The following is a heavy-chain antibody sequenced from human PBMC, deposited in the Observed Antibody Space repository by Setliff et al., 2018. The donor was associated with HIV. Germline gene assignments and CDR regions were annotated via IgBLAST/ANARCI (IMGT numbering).Heavy chain of an antibody. CDR3: ARGRYSGSYFLFDS. V-gene: IGHV1-69*10. CDR1: GGTFNSYA. Sequence: SVKVSCKSSGGTFNSYAISWVRQAPGQGLEWMGGIIPIHGITNNAQKFQGRVTITADKSTSTVYMELSSLRSEDTAVYYCARGRYSGSYFLFDSWGQGTQVTVSS. J-gene: IGHJ4*02. D-gene: IGHD1-26*01. CDR2: IIPIHGIT.